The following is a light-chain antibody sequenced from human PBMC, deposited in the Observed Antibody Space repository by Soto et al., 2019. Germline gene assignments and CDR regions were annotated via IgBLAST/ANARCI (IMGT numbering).Light chain of an antibody. V-gene: IGKV1-5*03. J-gene: IGKJ1*01. Sequence: DIQMTQSPSTLSGSVGDRVTITCRASQTISSWLAWYQQKPGQAPKLLIYKASTLKSGVPSRFSGSGSGTEFTLTISSLQSEDFAIYYCQQYNNWPRTFGQGTKVDI. CDR2: KAS. CDR1: QTISSW. CDR3: QQYNNWPRT.